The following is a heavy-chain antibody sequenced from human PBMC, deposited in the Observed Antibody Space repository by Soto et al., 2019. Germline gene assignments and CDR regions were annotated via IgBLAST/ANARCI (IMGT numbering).Heavy chain of an antibody. CDR3: EREYCSTTSCWGGMDV. CDR1: GFTFSSYA. V-gene: IGHV3-30-3*01. Sequence: QVQVVESGGGVVQPGRSLRLSCAASGFTFSSYAMHWVRQAPGKGLEWVAVMSYDGNNKYYVDSVKGRFTVSRDHSKNTLYLQMNSLRAEDTAVYYCEREYCSTTSCWGGMDVWGQGTTVTVSS. CDR2: MSYDGNNK. J-gene: IGHJ6*02. D-gene: IGHD2-2*01.